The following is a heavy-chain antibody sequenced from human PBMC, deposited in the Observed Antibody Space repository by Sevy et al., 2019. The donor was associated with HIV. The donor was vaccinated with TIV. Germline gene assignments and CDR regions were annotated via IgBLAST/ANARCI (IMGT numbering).Heavy chain of an antibody. CDR1: GFTFRTYS. CDR3: ARDFTVFGVVSGIDY. CDR2: ISDDSRYI. D-gene: IGHD3-3*01. J-gene: IGHJ4*02. Sequence: GGSLRLSCAASGFTFRTYSMIWVRQAPGKGLEWLSSISDDSRYIYYSDSVKGRFTISRANAKNFLFLQMNNLRVEDTAIYYCARDFTVFGVVSGIDYWGQGNLVTVSS. V-gene: IGHV3-21*04.